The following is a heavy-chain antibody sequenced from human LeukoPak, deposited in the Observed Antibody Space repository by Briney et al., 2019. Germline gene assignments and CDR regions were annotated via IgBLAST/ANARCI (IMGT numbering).Heavy chain of an antibody. CDR2: ISGSGGST. Sequence: GVSLRLSCAASGFTFSCYAMSWVRQAPGKGLEWVSAISGSGGSTYYADSVKGRFTISRDNSKNTLYLQMNSLRAEDTAVYYCAKTPGVATTCYFDYWGQGTLVTVSS. V-gene: IGHV3-23*01. CDR1: GFTFSCYA. D-gene: IGHD5-12*01. CDR3: AKTPGVATTCYFDY. J-gene: IGHJ4*02.